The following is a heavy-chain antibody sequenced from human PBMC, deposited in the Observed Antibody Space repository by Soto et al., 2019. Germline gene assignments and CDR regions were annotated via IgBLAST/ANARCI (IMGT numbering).Heavy chain of an antibody. CDR1: GYSFTSYW. J-gene: IGHJ5*02. D-gene: IGHD6-13*01. CDR2: IYPGDSDT. Sequence: GDSLKISCXGSGYSFTSYWIGWVRQMPGKGLEWMGIIYPGDSDTRYSPSFQGQVTISADKSISTAYLQWSSLKASDTAMYYCARQSSSWYDWFDPWGQGTLVTVS. V-gene: IGHV5-51*01. CDR3: ARQSSSWYDWFDP.